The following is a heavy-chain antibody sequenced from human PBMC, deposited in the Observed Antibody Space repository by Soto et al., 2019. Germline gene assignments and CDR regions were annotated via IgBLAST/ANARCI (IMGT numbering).Heavy chain of an antibody. Sequence: EVQLLDSGGGSVQPGGSLRLSCAASGFNFSSYVMRWVRQAPGKGLEWVSSISGSGGNTYYIDSVKGRFTVTRDNSKNTLYLQMNSLRAEDTAVYFCARGYCSGDTCYHIDYWGQGTLVTVSS. D-gene: IGHD2-15*01. J-gene: IGHJ4*02. CDR3: ARGYCSGDTCYHIDY. CDR1: GFNFSSYV. CDR2: ISGSGGNT. V-gene: IGHV3-23*01.